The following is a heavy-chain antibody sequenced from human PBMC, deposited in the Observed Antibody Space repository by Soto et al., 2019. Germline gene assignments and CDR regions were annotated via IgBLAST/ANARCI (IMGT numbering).Heavy chain of an antibody. Sequence: QVQLVQSGGEVKKPGASVTVSCKASGYTFTIYGINWVRQAPGQGLEWMGWISPDNGNTNYAQKLQGRVTMTTDTSTSTAYMELRSLRSGDTAVYYCARALGYSGYAGMDVWGQGTTVTVSS. D-gene: IGHD5-12*01. CDR3: ARALGYSGYAGMDV. CDR1: GYTFTIYG. CDR2: ISPDNGNT. V-gene: IGHV1-18*01. J-gene: IGHJ6*02.